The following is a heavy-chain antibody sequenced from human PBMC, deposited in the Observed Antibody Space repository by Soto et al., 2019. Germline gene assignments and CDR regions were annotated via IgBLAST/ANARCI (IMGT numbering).Heavy chain of an antibody. V-gene: IGHV5-51*01. CDR3: ASQDCDYLGAFDI. CDR1: GYSYTRYW. D-gene: IGHD4-17*01. J-gene: IGHJ3*02. CDR2: IYPGDSDI. Sequence: PGESLKISCKASGYSYTRYWIGWVRQMTGKGLEWMGIIYPGDSDIRYSPSFQGQVTISADKSISTAYLQWSRLKASDTAMYYCASQDCDYLGAFDIWGQGTMVTVSS.